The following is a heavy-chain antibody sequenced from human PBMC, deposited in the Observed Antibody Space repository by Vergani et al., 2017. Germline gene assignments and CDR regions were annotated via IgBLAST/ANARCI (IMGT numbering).Heavy chain of an antibody. CDR3: ARAVDSGTYYYYYYMDV. V-gene: IGHV4-59*01. CDR2: IYYSGST. D-gene: IGHD1-14*01. J-gene: IGHJ6*03. CDR1: GGSISSYY. Sequence: QVQLQESGPGLVKPSETLSLTCTVSGGSISSYYWSWIRQPPGKGLEWIGYIYYSGSTNYNPSLKSRATISVDTSKNQFSLKLSSVTAADTAVYYCARAVDSGTYYYYYYMDVWGKGTTVTVSS.